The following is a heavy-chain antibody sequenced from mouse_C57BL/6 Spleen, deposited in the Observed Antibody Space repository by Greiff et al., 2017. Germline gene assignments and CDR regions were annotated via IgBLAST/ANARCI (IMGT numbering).Heavy chain of an antibody. J-gene: IGHJ2*01. Sequence: QVQLQQSGAELVMPGASVKLSCKASGYTFTSYWMHWVKQRPGQGLEWIGEIDPSDSYTNYNQKFKGKSTLTVDKSSSTAYMQLSSLTSEDSAVYYCARRVVAFDYWGQGTTLTVSS. CDR2: IDPSDSYT. CDR3: ARRVVAFDY. D-gene: IGHD1-1*01. V-gene: IGHV1-69*01. CDR1: GYTFTSYW.